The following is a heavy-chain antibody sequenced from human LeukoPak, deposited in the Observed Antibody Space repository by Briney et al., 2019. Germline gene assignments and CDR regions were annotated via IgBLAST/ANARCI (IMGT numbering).Heavy chain of an antibody. CDR1: GYTFTSYA. J-gene: IGHJ4*02. CDR3: ARVKYDFWSGYSQVHFDY. D-gene: IGHD3-3*01. Sequence: ASVKVSCKASGYTFTSYAMNWVRQAPGQGLEWMGWINTNTGNPTYAQGFTGRFVFSLDTSVSTACLQISSLKAEDTAVYYCARVKYDFWSGYSQVHFDYWGQGTLVTVSS. CDR2: INTNTGNP. V-gene: IGHV7-4-1*02.